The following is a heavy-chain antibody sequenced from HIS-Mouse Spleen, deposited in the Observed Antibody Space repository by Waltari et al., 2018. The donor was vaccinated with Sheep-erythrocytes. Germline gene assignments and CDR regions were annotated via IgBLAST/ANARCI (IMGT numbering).Heavy chain of an antibody. J-gene: IGHJ4*02. CDR3: ARDSVTLFDY. Sequence: QVQLVESGGGVVQPGRSLRLSCAASGFTFSSYAMHWVRQAPGKGLEWVAVISYDGSNKYYADSVKGRFTISRDNSKNTLYLQMNSLRAEDTAVYYCARDSVTLFDYWGQGTLVTVSS. CDR2: ISYDGSNK. D-gene: IGHD3-10*01. CDR1: GFTFSSYA. V-gene: IGHV3-30*04.